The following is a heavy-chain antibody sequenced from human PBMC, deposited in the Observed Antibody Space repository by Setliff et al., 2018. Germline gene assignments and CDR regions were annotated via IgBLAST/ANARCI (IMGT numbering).Heavy chain of an antibody. CDR3: ARDLGYSSGWYTTSSVVRWDY. CDR1: GYTFTSYG. J-gene: IGHJ4*02. V-gene: IGHV1-18*01. CDR2: ISAYNGNT. Sequence: ASVKVSCKASGYTFTSYGISWVRQAPGQGLEWMGWISAYNGNTNYAQKLQGRATMTTDTSTSTAYMELRSLRSDDTAVYYCARDLGYSSGWYTTSSVVRWDYWGQGTLVTVSS. D-gene: IGHD6-19*01.